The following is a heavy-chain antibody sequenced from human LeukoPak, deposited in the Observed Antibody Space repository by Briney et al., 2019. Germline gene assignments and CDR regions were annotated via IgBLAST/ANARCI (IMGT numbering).Heavy chain of an antibody. CDR2: INWNGGST. Sequence: GGSLRLSCAASGFTFSSYWMSWVRQAPGKGLEWVSGINWNGGSTGYADSVKGRFTISRDNAKNSLYLQMNSLRAEDTALYYCARDQGNYYYYYMDVWGKGTTVTVSS. CDR1: GFTFSSYW. CDR3: ARDQGNYYYYYMDV. V-gene: IGHV3-20*04. J-gene: IGHJ6*03.